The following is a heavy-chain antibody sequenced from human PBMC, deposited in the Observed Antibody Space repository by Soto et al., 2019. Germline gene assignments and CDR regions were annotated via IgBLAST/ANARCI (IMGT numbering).Heavy chain of an antibody. J-gene: IGHJ5*02. CDR1: GGTFSSYA. Sequence: PVKVSCKASGGTFSSYAISWVRQAPGQGLEWMGGIIPIFGTANYAQKFQGRVTITADESTSTAYMELSSLRSEDTAVYYCARDLPGYCSGGSCYNWFDPWGQGTLVTVSS. V-gene: IGHV1-69*13. CDR2: IIPIFGTA. D-gene: IGHD2-15*01. CDR3: ARDLPGYCSGGSCYNWFDP.